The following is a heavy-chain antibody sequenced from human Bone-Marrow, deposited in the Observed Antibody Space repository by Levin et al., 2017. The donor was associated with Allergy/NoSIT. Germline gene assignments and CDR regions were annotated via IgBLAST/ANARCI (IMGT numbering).Heavy chain of an antibody. CDR2: IYWDDDK. CDR3: ARDHTYYFDNSGYLYCYYGLDV. J-gene: IGHJ6*02. D-gene: IGHD3-22*01. Sequence: SGPTLVKPTQTLTLTCTFSGFSLRTRGVGVSWIRQPPGKALEWLALIYWDDDKRYSPSLKSRLTITKDTSNNQVVLTMTNIDPVDTATSFCARDHTYYFDNSGYLYCYYGLDVWGQGTTVTVSS. V-gene: IGHV2-5*02. CDR1: GFSLRTRGVG.